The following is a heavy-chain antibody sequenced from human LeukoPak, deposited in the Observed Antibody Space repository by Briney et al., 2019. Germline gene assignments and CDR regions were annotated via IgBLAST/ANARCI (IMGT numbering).Heavy chain of an antibody. CDR3: ATSRGYDFDY. Sequence: GGSLRLSCAVSGFTFNSYSMTWVRQAPGKGLEWVAYISSSSSSIYYADSVRGRFTISRDNAKNSLYLEMNSLRDEDTAVYYCATSRGYDFDYWGQGTVLTVSS. J-gene: IGHJ4*02. CDR2: ISSSSSSI. CDR1: GFTFNSYS. V-gene: IGHV3-48*02. D-gene: IGHD2-15*01.